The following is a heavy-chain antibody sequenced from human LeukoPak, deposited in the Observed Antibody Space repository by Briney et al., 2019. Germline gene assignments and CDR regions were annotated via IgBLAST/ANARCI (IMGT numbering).Heavy chain of an antibody. CDR1: GFTFSSYA. V-gene: IGHV3-23*01. J-gene: IGHJ6*03. Sequence: GGSLRLSCAASGFTFSSYAMRLVRQAPGKGLEWVSAISGSGGSTYYADSVKGRFTISRDNSKNTLYLQMNSLRAEDTAVYYCAKRGYCSSTSCYTAGTYYYYYYMDVWGKGTTVTVSS. CDR3: AKRGYCSSTSCYTAGTYYYYYYMDV. CDR2: ISGSGGST. D-gene: IGHD2-2*02.